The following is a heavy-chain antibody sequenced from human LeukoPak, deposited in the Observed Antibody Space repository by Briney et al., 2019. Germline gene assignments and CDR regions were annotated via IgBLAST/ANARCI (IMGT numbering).Heavy chain of an antibody. J-gene: IGHJ4*02. V-gene: IGHV3-43*02. D-gene: IGHD5-12*01. CDR1: GFNFDDYA. CDR3: AKEDGRYRGYDPLANY. CDR2: ISGDGGTT. Sequence: PGGSLRLSCAASGFNFDDYAMHWVRQAPGKRLEWVSLISGDGGTTYYADSVKGRFTISRDSSKNSLYLQMNSLRTEDTALYYCAKEDGRYRGYDPLANYWGQGTLVTVSS.